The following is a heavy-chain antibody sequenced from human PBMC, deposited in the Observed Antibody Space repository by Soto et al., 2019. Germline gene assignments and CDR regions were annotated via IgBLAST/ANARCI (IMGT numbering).Heavy chain of an antibody. CDR1: GASISSFN. Sequence: KPSETLSLTCSVSGASISSFNWNWVRQPAGKGPEWVGRLNIAGTINYNPSLKRRITMSMDTSKNQISLHLRSVTAADTAIYYCARDRGEYTSSWFWYFSHWGHGTLVTVSS. D-gene: IGHD6-13*01. J-gene: IGHJ2*01. V-gene: IGHV4-4*07. CDR3: ARDRGEYTSSWFWYFSH. CDR2: LNIAGTI.